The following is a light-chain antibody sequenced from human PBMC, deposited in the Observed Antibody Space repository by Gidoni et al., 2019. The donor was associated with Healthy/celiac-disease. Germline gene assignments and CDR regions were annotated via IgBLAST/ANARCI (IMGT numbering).Light chain of an antibody. V-gene: IGLV2-14*01. CDR3: SSYTSSRLRV. Sequence: QSALTQPASVSGSPGQSITISFTGTSSDVGGYNYVSWYQQHPGKAPKLMIYDVSNRPSGVSNRFSGSKSGNTASLTISGLQAEDEADYYCSSYTSSRLRVFGGGTKLTVL. CDR1: SSDVGGYNY. J-gene: IGLJ2*01. CDR2: DVS.